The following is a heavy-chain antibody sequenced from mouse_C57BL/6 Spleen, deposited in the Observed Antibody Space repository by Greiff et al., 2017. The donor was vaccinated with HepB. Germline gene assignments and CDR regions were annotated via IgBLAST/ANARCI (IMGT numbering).Heavy chain of an antibody. J-gene: IGHJ1*03. CDR3: ATYGNYDGDWYFDV. V-gene: IGHV5-17*01. CDR1: GFTFSDYG. CDR2: ISSGSSTI. D-gene: IGHD2-1*01. Sequence: EVQLVESGGGLVKPGGSLKLSCAASGFTFSDYGMHWVRQAPEKGLEWVAYISSGSSTIYYADTVKGRSTISRDNAKNTLFLQMTSLRSEDTAMYYGATYGNYDGDWYFDVWGTGTTVTVSA.